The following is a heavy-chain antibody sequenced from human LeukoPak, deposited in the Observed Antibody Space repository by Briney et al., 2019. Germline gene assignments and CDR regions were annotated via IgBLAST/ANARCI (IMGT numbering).Heavy chain of an antibody. D-gene: IGHD3-22*01. J-gene: IGHJ4*02. Sequence: PGGSLRLSCAASGFIFNDYAMNWVRQAPGKGLEWVSDISGSGSNTHYTDSVKGRFTISRDNSKNILYLHMNSLRLEDTAVYYCAREVVTDFDYWGQGTLVTVSS. CDR3: AREVVTDFDY. CDR2: ISGSGSNT. CDR1: GFIFNDYA. V-gene: IGHV3-23*01.